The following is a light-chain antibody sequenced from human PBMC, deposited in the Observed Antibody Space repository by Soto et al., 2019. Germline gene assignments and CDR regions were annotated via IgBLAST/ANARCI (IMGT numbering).Light chain of an antibody. CDR3: QQRSNWPPGGT. J-gene: IGKJ1*01. Sequence: EIVLTQSPGTLSLSPGERATLSCMASQSVSSSYLAWYQQKPGQAPRLLIYDASNRATGIPARFSGSGSGTDFTLTISSLEPEDFAVYYCQQRSNWPPGGTFGQGTKVDIK. CDR1: QSVSSSY. CDR2: DAS. V-gene: IGKV3-11*01.